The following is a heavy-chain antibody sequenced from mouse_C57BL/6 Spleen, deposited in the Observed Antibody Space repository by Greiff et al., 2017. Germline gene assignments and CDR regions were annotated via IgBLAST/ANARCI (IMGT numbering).Heavy chain of an antibody. V-gene: IGHV2-6-1*01. Sequence: QVQLKESGPGLVAPSQSLSITCTVSGFSLPSSGVHWFRQPPGKGLGWLVVIWSDGSTPYNSALKSRLSISKDNSKSQVFLKMNSLQTDDTAMYYCARHYYGSSYAMDYWGQGTSVTVSS. CDR2: IWSDGST. D-gene: IGHD1-1*01. J-gene: IGHJ4*01. CDR3: ARHYYGSSYAMDY. CDR1: GFSLPSSG.